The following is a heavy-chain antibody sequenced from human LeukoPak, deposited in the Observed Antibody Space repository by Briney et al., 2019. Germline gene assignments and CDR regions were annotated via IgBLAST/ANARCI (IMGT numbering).Heavy chain of an antibody. J-gene: IGHJ5*02. D-gene: IGHD2-2*01. V-gene: IGHV1-2*02. CDR3: ARYLVPYCSSTSCYPHNWFDP. Sequence: ASVKVSCKASGYTFTGYYMHWVRQAPGQGLEWMGWINPNSGGTNYAQKFQGRVTMTRDTSINTAYMELSRLRSDDTAVYYCARYLVPYCSSTSCYPHNWFDPWGQGTLVTVSS. CDR2: INPNSGGT. CDR1: GYTFTGYY.